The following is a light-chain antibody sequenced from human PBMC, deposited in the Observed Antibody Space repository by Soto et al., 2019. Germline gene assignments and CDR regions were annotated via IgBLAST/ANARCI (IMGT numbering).Light chain of an antibody. Sequence: QYALTQPASVSGSPGQSITISCAGSSSDIGAYNFVSWYQQHPGKAPRLVIYDVDNRPSGISDRFSGSKSGNTASLTISGLQAEDEADYYCASYTSNDTEMFGGGTKVTVL. CDR2: DVD. V-gene: IGLV2-14*03. J-gene: IGLJ3*02. CDR1: SSDIGAYNF. CDR3: ASYTSNDTEM.